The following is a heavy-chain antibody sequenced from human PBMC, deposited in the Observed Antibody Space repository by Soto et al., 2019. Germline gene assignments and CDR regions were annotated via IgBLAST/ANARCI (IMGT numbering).Heavy chain of an antibody. CDR2: INHSGNT. J-gene: IGHJ5*02. CDR3: ARGRGGFDA. CDR1: GASLSDNY. Sequence: SETLSLTCAVYGASLSDNYCNWLRQPPGKGLEWIGEINHSGNTNYNPSLRSRVTISIDTSKNQLSLNLRSVSAADTAVYYCARGRGGFDAWGQGTPVTVSS. V-gene: IGHV4-34*01.